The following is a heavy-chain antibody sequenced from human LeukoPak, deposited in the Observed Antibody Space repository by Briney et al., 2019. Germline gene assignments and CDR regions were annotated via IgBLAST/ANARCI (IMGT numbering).Heavy chain of an antibody. V-gene: IGHV3-23*01. D-gene: IGHD6-6*01. CDR2: ITDSGGDT. J-gene: IGHJ4*02. CDR3: AKGSSSSRPYYFDY. CDR1: GFTFSSYA. Sequence: GGSLRLSCAASGFTFSSYAMSWVRQAPGKGLEWISAITDSGGDTYHADSVKGRFTISRDNSKNTLYLQMDSLRVEDTAVYYCAKGSSSSRPYYFDYWGQGTLVTVSS.